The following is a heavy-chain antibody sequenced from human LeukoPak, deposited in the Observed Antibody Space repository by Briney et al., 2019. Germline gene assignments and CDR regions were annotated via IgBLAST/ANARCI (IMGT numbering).Heavy chain of an antibody. D-gene: IGHD3-10*01. CDR2: ISGSGIYI. CDR1: GFTFSGYS. Sequence: PGGSLRLSCAASGFTFSGYSMNWVRQAPGKGLEWVSSISGSGIYIYQADSVKGRFTISRDNSKNTLYLQMNSLRAEDTAVYYCARYGSWFGEHFDYWGQGTLVTVSS. V-gene: IGHV3-21*01. J-gene: IGHJ4*02. CDR3: ARYGSWFGEHFDY.